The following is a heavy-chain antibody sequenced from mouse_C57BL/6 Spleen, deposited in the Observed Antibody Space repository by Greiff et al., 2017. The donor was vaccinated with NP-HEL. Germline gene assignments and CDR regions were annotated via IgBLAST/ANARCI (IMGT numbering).Heavy chain of an antibody. CDR1: GYSITSGYD. Sequence: VQLKESGPGMVKPSQSLSLTCTVTGYSITSGYDWHWIRHFPGNKLEWMGYISYSGSTNYNPSLKSRISITHDTSKNHFFLKLNSVTTEDTATYYCAREGDGYYVGFAYWGQGTLVTVSA. V-gene: IGHV3-1*01. CDR3: AREGDGYYVGFAY. D-gene: IGHD2-3*01. J-gene: IGHJ3*01. CDR2: ISYSGST.